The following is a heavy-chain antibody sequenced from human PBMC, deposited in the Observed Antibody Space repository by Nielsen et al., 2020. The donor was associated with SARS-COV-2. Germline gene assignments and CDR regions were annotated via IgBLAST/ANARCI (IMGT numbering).Heavy chain of an antibody. CDR3: TRGLSDF. Sequence: GGSLRLSCAVSGFIFSGSALHWVRQAPGKGLEWVGRIRSEANDYATAYAASVKGRFTISRDDSKNTTYLQLYRLKTEDTAVYFCTRGLSDFWGQGTLVTVSS. CDR1: GFIFSGSA. J-gene: IGHJ4*02. CDR2: IRSEANDYAT. D-gene: IGHD2-2*01. V-gene: IGHV3-73*01.